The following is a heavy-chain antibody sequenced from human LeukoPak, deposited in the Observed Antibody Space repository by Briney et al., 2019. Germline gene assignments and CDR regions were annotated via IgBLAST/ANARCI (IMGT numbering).Heavy chain of an antibody. Sequence: GASVKVSCTASGYTFNSYYVHWVRQAPGQGLEWMAMIDPGGQTTIYAQNFQGRVTLTRDTSTTTVYMELRSLTSDDTAVYYCAREWARGWLVSGGFDPWGQGTLVTVSS. CDR1: GYTFNSYY. CDR2: IDPGGQTT. D-gene: IGHD6-19*01. CDR3: AREWARGWLVSGGFDP. J-gene: IGHJ5*02. V-gene: IGHV1-46*02.